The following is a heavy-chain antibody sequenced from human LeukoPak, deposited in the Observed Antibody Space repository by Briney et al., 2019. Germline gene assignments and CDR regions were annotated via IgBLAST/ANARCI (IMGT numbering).Heavy chain of an antibody. J-gene: IGHJ5*02. CDR3: GRDLGGRGGA. D-gene: IGHD1-26*01. CDR1: GFSFSTYW. CDR2: TNTDGSIT. Sequence: GGSLRLSCAASGFSFSTYWMHWVRQVPGTGLVWVSRTNTDGSITDYADSVKGRFTISRDNAKDTLYLQMNSLRPEDTAVYYCGRDLGGRGGAWGQGTLVTVTS. V-gene: IGHV3-74*01.